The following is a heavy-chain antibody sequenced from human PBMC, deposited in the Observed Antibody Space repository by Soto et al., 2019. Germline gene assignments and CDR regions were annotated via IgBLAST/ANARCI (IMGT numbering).Heavy chain of an antibody. D-gene: IGHD1-26*01. CDR3: ARSIVGSSYYPPDY. CDR1: GFTFSGYG. J-gene: IGHJ4*02. CDR2: LANDGSYQ. Sequence: QVQLVESGGGVVQPGGSLRLSCAASGFTFSGYGMHWVRQSPGEGLEWVAILANDGSYQYYAESVKGRFTISRDNSKNTLYLQIDSLRPEDTAVYYCARSIVGSSYYPPDYWGQGTLVTVSS. V-gene: IGHV3-30*03.